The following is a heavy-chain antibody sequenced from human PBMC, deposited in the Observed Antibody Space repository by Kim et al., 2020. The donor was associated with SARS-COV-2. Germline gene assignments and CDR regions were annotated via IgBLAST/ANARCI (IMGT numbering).Heavy chain of an antibody. J-gene: IGHJ3*01. CDR3: ASFQGFWCIPAPSGRNAFDV. CDR1: GYTFTSYD. Sequence: ASVKVSCKASGYTFTSYDINWVRQATGQGLEWMGWMNPNSGNTGYAQKFQGRVTRTRNNSISTAYMELSSLRSEDTAVYYCASFQGFWCIPAPSGRNAFDVWGQGTMVTVSS. V-gene: IGHV1-8*01. CDR2: MNPNSGNT. D-gene: IGHD2-2*01.